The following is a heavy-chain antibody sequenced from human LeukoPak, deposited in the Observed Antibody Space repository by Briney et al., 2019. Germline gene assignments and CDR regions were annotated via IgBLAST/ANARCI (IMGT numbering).Heavy chain of an antibody. J-gene: IGHJ4*02. Sequence: GASVKVSCKASRGTFSSYAISWVRQAPGQGLEWMGGIIPIFGTANYAQKFQGRVTITADESTSTAYMELSSLRSEDTAVYYCARDRLDTYSSSWDYYFDYWGQGTLVTVSS. CDR3: ARDRLDTYSSSWDYYFDY. CDR2: IIPIFGTA. D-gene: IGHD6-13*01. V-gene: IGHV1-69*13. CDR1: RGTFSSYA.